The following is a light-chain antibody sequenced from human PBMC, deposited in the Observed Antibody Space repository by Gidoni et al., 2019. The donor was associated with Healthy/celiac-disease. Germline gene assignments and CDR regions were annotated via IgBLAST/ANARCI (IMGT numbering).Light chain of an antibody. Sequence: IVLPQSPDSLAVSLGERATINCKSSQSVLYSSNNKNYLAWYQQKPGQHPKLLIYWASTRESGVPDRCSGSGSGTDFTLTISSLQAEDVAVYYCQQYYSTPPYTFGQXTKLEIK. J-gene: IGKJ2*01. V-gene: IGKV4-1*01. CDR1: QSVLYSSNNKNY. CDR3: QQYYSTPPYT. CDR2: WAS.